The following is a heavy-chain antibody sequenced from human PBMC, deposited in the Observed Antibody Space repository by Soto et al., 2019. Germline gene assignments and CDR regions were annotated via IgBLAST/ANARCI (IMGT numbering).Heavy chain of an antibody. CDR1: GWSFSGYY. CDR2: INHSGST. V-gene: IGHV4-34*01. CDR3: ARAPMGGSGYYYSDWFDP. D-gene: IGHD3-22*01. Sequence: PSETLSLTCTVYGWSFSGYYWSWIRQPPGKGLEWIGEINHSGSTNYNPSLKSRVTISVDTSKNQFSLKLSSVTAADTAVYYCARAPMGGSGYYYSDWFDPWGQGTLVTVFS. J-gene: IGHJ5*02.